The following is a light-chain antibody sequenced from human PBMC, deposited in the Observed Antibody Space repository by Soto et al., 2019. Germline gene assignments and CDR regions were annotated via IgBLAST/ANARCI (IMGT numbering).Light chain of an antibody. CDR2: DVN. Sequence: QSALTQPASVSGSPGQSITISCTGTSSDIGAYNFVSWYQQHPGKAPKLMLYDVNIRPSGVSNRLSGSKSGNTASLTISGLQAEDEADYYCTSWTTSTTMIFGGGTKVTV. CDR1: SSDIGAYNF. V-gene: IGLV2-14*03. J-gene: IGLJ2*01. CDR3: TSWTTSTTMI.